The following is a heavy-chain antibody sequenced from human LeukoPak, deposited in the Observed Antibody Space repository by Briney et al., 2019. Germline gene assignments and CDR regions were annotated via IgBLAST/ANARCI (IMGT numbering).Heavy chain of an antibody. CDR3: VNLGYSD. D-gene: IGHD5-12*01. V-gene: IGHV3-7*01. CDR2: IKNDGSDK. J-gene: IGHJ4*02. Sequence: GGSLRLTCEASGFSFSAAWMTWVRQAPGKGLEWVATIKNDGSDKYYVDSVKGPFTLSRDNAKNSVYRQMNSLRVEDTAVYYCVNLGYSDGGQGTLVTVSS. CDR1: GFSFSAAW.